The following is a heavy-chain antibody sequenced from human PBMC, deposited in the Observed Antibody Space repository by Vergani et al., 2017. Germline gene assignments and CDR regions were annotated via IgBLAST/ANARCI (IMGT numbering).Heavy chain of an antibody. CDR3: AKDILKMNYWYFDL. J-gene: IGHJ2*01. V-gene: IGHV3-23*04. CDR2: IGGSGGSI. D-gene: IGHD2-15*01. Sequence: EVQLVESGGGLVQPGGSLRLSCAASGFTFSSYAMSWVRQAPGKGLEWVSAIGGSGGSIGYADSVKGRFTISRDNAKNSLYLQMNSLRAEDTALYYCAKDILKMNYWYFDLWGRGTLVTVSS. CDR1: GFTFSSYA.